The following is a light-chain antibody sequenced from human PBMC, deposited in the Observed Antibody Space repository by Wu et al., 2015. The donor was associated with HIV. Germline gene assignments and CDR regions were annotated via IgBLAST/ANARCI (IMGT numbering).Light chain of an antibody. J-gene: IGKJ1*01. CDR3: QQYGTLPRT. CDR2: GAS. CDR1: QSVSSSY. V-gene: IGKV3-20*01. Sequence: EIVLTQSPGTLSLSPGERATLSCRASQSVSSSYLAWYQQKPGQAPRLLIYGASSRATGIPDRFSGSGSGTDFTLTISRLEPEDFAVYYCQQYGTLPRTFGPRDQARNQT.